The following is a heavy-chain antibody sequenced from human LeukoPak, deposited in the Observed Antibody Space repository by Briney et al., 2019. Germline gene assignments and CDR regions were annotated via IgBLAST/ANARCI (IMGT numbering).Heavy chain of an antibody. CDR1: GFTFSSYG. D-gene: IGHD3-3*01. CDR3: ARGLLYDFWSGYYPFDY. CDR2: IRYDGSNK. J-gene: IGHJ4*02. V-gene: IGHV3-30*02. Sequence: EGSLRLSCAASGFTFSSYGMHWVRQAPGKGLEWVAFIRYDGSNKYYADSVKGRLTISRDNSKNTLYLQMNSLRAEDTAVYYCARGLLYDFWSGYYPFDYWGQGTLVTVSS.